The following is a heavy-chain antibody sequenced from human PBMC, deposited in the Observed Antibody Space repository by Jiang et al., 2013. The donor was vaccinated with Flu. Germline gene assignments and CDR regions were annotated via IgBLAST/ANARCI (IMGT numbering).Heavy chain of an antibody. D-gene: IGHD3-3*01. Sequence: SQTLSLTCAISGDSVSSNSAAWNWIRQSPSRGLEWLGRTYYRSKWYNDYAVSVKSRITINPDTSKNQFSLQLNSVTPEDTAVYYCARGEYYDFWSGYSSFDYWGQGTLVTVSS. V-gene: IGHV6-1*01. CDR3: ARGEYYDFWSGYSSFDY. CDR2: TYYRSKWYN. J-gene: IGHJ4*02. CDR1: GDSVSSNSAA.